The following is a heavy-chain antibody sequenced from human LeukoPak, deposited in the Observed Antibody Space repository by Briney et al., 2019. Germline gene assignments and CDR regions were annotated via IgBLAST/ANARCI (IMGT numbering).Heavy chain of an antibody. CDR1: GFTFSIYG. J-gene: IGHJ6*02. CDR2: IWYDGSNK. V-gene: IGHV3-33*01. Sequence: GGSLRLSCAADGFTFSIYGMHWDRQAPGKGLEWVAVIWYDGSNKYYADSVKGRFTTSRDNSKNTLYLQMNSLRAEDTAVYYCAREPYPYYYYYGMDVWGQGTTVTVSS. CDR3: AREPYPYYYYYGMDV.